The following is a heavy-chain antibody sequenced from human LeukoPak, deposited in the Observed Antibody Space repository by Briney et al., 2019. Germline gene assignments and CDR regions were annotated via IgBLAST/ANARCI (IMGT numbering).Heavy chain of an antibody. Sequence: SETLSLTCTVSGGSISSSSYYWGWIRQPPGKGLEWIGSIYYSGSTYYNPSLKSPVTISVDTSKNQFSLKLSSVTAADTAVYYCARTRFPGQNDAFDIWGQGTMVTVSS. V-gene: IGHV4-39*01. J-gene: IGHJ3*02. CDR3: ARTRFPGQNDAFDI. CDR1: GGSISSSSYY. CDR2: IYYSGST. D-gene: IGHD2-21*01.